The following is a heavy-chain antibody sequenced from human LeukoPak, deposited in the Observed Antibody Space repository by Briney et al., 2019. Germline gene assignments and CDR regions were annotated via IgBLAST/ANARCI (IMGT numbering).Heavy chain of an antibody. CDR2: IYYSGST. CDR3: ARGSGYDPFPDY. V-gene: IGHV4-59*01. Sequence: PSETLSLTCTVSGGSIGSYYWSWIRQPPGRRLEWIGYIYYSGSTNYNPSLKSRVTISADTSKNQFSLKLSSVTAADTAVYYCARGSGYDPFPDYWGQGTLVTVSS. CDR1: GGSIGSYY. D-gene: IGHD5-12*01. J-gene: IGHJ4*02.